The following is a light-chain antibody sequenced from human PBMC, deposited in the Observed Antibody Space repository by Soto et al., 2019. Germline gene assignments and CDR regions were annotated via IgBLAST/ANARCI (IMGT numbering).Light chain of an antibody. CDR3: QQYNFWPPLT. CDR1: QSVNSN. CDR2: DAS. J-gene: IGKJ4*01. Sequence: EIVMTQSPATLSVSPGERATLSCRASQSVNSNLAWYRQKPGQAPRLLISDASNRATGVPARFSGSGSGTEFTLTIRSLQSEDSGIYYCQQYNFWPPLTFGGGTKVEIK. V-gene: IGKV3-15*01.